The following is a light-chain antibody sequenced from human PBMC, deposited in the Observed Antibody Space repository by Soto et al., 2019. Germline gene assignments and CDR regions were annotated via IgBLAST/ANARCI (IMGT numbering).Light chain of an antibody. CDR2: AAS. J-gene: IGKJ4*01. V-gene: IGKV1-17*01. CDR1: QGIRNE. CDR3: LQHNSYPHT. Sequence: DIQMTQSPSSLSASVGDRVTITCRASQGIRNELGWYQQKPGKAPKRLIYAASSLQSGVPSRFSGSGYGTEFTLTISSLQPEDFATYYCLQHNSYPHTFGGGTKVEIE.